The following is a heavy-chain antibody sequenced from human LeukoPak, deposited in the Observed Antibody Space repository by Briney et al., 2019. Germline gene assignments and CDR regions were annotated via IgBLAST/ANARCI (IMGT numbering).Heavy chain of an antibody. CDR3: ASGYRSGPICA. V-gene: IGHV3-48*01. D-gene: IGHD3-16*02. CDR1: GFTFSIYG. J-gene: IGHJ4*02. CDR2: ISSSGSNS. Sequence: GGSLRLSCAASGFTFSIYGISWVRHAPGKGLEWVSYISSSGSNSYHADSVKGRLSISRDNSKNSLYLQMNSLRAEDTAMYFCASGYRSGPICAWGQGTLVTVSS.